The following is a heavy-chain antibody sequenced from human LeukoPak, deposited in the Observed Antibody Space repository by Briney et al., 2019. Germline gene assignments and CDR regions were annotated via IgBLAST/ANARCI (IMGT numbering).Heavy chain of an antibody. V-gene: IGHV3-23*01. J-gene: IGHJ5*02. CDR1: GFTFSSYA. Sequence: GGSLRLSCAASGFTFSSYAMSWVRQAPGKGLEWVSAISGSGGSTYYADSVKGRFTISRDNPKNTLYLQMNSLRAEDTAVYYCAKVGDCTSCYSSWFDPWGQGTLVTVPS. CDR3: AKVGDCTSCYSSWFDP. D-gene: IGHD2-2*01. CDR2: ISGSGGST.